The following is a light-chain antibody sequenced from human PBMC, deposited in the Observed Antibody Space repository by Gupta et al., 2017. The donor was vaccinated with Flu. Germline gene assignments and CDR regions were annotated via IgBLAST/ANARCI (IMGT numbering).Light chain of an antibody. CDR2: EGS. J-gene: IGLJ3*02. CDR1: SSDVGSYNL. CDR3: CSYAGNSTWV. Sequence: SITISCTGTSSDVGSYNLVSWYQQHPGKAPKLMIYEGSKRPSGVSNRFSGSKSGNTASLTISGLQAEDEADYYCCSYAGNSTWVFGGGTKLTVL. V-gene: IGLV2-23*01.